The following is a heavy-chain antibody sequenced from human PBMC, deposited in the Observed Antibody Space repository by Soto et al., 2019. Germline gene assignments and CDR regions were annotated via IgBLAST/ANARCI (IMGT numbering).Heavy chain of an antibody. CDR1: GGSISSSNW. CDR3: ARFMTMVTNLAFDI. J-gene: IGHJ3*02. Sequence: QVQLQESGPGLVKPSGTLSLTCAVSGGSISSSNWWSWVRQPPGKGLEWIGEIYYSGRTNYNPSLKSRVTIAVDKSKNQFSLKLSSVTAADTAVYYCARFMTMVTNLAFDIWGQGTMVTVSS. V-gene: IGHV4-4*02. CDR2: IYYSGRT. D-gene: IGHD4-17*01.